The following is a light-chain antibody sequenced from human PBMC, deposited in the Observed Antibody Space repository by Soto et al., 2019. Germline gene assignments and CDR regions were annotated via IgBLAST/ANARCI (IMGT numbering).Light chain of an antibody. CDR1: QTISSW. CDR2: RAS. Sequence: DIQMTQSPSTLSGSVGDRVTITCRASQTISSWLAWYQQKPGKAPNLLIYRASILETGVPSRFTGSASGTEFTLTISSLQPDDFATYYCQQHSNYPITFGGGTKVDIK. V-gene: IGKV1-5*03. J-gene: IGKJ4*01. CDR3: QQHSNYPIT.